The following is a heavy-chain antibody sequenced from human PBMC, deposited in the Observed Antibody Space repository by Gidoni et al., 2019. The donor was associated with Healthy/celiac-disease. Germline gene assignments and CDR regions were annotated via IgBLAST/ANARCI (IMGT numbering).Heavy chain of an antibody. Sequence: QVQLQESGPALVKPGGSISSYYWSWIRQPPGKGLEWIGYISYSGSTNYNPSRNGRVTISVDTSKNRFSRKLSAVAAAATAVYYCARGPRAPRGAFDIWGQGTMVTVSS. CDR2: ISYSGST. CDR3: ARGPRAPRGAFDI. J-gene: IGHJ3*02. V-gene: IGHV4-59*01. CDR1: GSISSYY. D-gene: IGHD3-10*01.